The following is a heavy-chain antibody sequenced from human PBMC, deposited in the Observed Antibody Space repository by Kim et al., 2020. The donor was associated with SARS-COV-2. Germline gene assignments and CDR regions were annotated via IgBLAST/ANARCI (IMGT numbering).Heavy chain of an antibody. D-gene: IGHD3-10*02. J-gene: IGHJ4*02. V-gene: IGHV3-23*01. CDR3: AKDLPMTYPMFFFDY. Sequence: DSVKGRFTISRDNSKNTLYLQMNGLRAEDTAVYYCAKDLPMTYPMFFFDYWGQGTLVTVSS.